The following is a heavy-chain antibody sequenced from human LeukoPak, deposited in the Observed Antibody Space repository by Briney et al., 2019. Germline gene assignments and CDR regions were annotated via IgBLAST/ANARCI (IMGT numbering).Heavy chain of an antibody. CDR1: GGSISSYY. J-gene: IGHJ3*02. Sequence: PSETLSLTCTVSGGSISSYYWSWIRQPPGKGLEWIGYIYYSGSTNYNPSLKSRVTISVDTSKNQFSLKLSSVTAADTAVYYCARETYYYDSSGYYYKRDAFDIWGQGTMVTVSS. D-gene: IGHD3-22*01. CDR3: ARETYYYDSSGYYYKRDAFDI. CDR2: IYYSGST. V-gene: IGHV4-59*01.